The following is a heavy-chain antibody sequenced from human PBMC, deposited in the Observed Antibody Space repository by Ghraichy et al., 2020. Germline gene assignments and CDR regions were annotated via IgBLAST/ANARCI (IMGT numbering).Heavy chain of an antibody. J-gene: IGHJ4*02. D-gene: IGHD2-2*01. CDR3: AREKVVVVPTSRGGAFDY. CDR2: INPSGGST. CDR1: GDTFTSYY. V-gene: IGHV1-46*01. Sequence: ASVKVSCKASGDTFTSYYIHWVRQAPGQGPEWMGVINPSGGSTSYAQKFQGRVTMTRDTSTSTAYMELSSLRSEDTAVYYCAREKVVVVPTSRGGAFDYWGQGTLVTVSS.